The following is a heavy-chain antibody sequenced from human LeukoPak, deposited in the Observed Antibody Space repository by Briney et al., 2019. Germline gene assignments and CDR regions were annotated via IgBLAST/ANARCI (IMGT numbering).Heavy chain of an antibody. Sequence: GGSLRLSCAASGFTFSSYGMPWVRQAPGKGLEWVAVVSYDGTNKYYADSVKGRFTISRDNPKNTLYLQMNSLRAEDTAVYYCAKVPYGGIRYDHFDYWGQGTLVTVSS. CDR3: AKVPYGGIRYDHFDY. J-gene: IGHJ4*02. CDR2: VSYDGTNK. D-gene: IGHD3-16*01. V-gene: IGHV3-30*18. CDR1: GFTFSSYG.